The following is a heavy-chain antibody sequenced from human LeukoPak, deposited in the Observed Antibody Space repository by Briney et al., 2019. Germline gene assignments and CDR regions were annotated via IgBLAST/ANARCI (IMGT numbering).Heavy chain of an antibody. Sequence: GGSLRLSCAASGFAVSSNYMSWVRQAPGKGLERVSVIYSGGSTYYADSVKGRFTISRDNSKDTLYLQMNSLRAEDTAVYYCARESAGTAFDIWGQGTMVTVSS. D-gene: IGHD6-19*01. CDR2: IYSGGST. CDR1: GFAVSSNY. CDR3: ARESAGTAFDI. V-gene: IGHV3-53*01. J-gene: IGHJ3*02.